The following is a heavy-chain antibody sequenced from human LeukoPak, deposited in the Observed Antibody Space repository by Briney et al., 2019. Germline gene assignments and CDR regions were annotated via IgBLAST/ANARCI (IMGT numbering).Heavy chain of an antibody. J-gene: IGHJ3*02. CDR1: GYSFSDYD. D-gene: IGHD4-17*01. CDR3: ARGILVSGEFHDAFNI. Sequence: ASVKVSCKASGYSFSDYDINWVRQAPGQGLEWMGWMTPDNGNTGNTEKFQGRITLTMDTPITTAYIELHTLTSEDTAMYYCARGILVSGEFHDAFNIWGQGTLVTVSS. V-gene: IGHV1-8*03. CDR2: MTPDNGNT.